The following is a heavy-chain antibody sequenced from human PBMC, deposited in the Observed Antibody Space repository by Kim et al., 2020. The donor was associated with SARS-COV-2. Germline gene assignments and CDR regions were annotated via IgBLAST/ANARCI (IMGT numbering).Heavy chain of an antibody. CDR3: ARHGRGILLWFGDPDY. CDR2: IYYSGST. D-gene: IGHD3-10*01. Sequence: SETLSLTCTVSGGSISSYYWSWIRQPPGKGLEWSGYIYYSGSTNYNPSLKSRVTISVDTSKNQFSLKLSSVTAADTAVYYCARHGRGILLWFGDPDYWGQGTMVTVSS. J-gene: IGHJ4*02. V-gene: IGHV4-59*08. CDR1: GGSISSYY.